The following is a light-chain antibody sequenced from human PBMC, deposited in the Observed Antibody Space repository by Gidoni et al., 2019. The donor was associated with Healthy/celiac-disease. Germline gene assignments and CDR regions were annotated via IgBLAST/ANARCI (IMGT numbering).Light chain of an antibody. CDR2: GAS. V-gene: IGKV3-15*01. CDR3: QQYNNWPPNT. Sequence: EIVMTQSPATLSVSPGERATLSCSASQSVSSNLAWYQQKPGQAPRLRIYGASTRATGIPARFSGSGSGTEFTLTISSLQSEDFAVYYCQQYNNWPPNTFGQGTKLEIK. J-gene: IGKJ2*01. CDR1: QSVSSN.